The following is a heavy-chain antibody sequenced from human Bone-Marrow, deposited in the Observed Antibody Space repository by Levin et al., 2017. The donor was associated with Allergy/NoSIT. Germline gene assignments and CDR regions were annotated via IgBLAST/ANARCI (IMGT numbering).Heavy chain of an antibody. CDR3: ARGGDGFED. D-gene: IGHD5-24*01. CDR1: GFTVNGQY. J-gene: IGHJ4*02. V-gene: IGHV3-53*01. CDR2: IFGGGDI. Sequence: GESLKISCAASGFTVNGQYMSWVRQAPGKGLEWVSIIFGGGDIYYADSVKGRFTISRDSAKNTLDLQMNSLRADDTAVYYCARGGDGFEDWGQGTLVTVSS.